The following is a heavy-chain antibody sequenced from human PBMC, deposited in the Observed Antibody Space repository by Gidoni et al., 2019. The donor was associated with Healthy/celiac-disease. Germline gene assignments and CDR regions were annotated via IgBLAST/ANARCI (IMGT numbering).Heavy chain of an antibody. Sequence: EVQLLESGGGLVQPGGSLRLSCAASGFTFSRYAMSWVRQAPGKGLEWVSAISGSGGSTYYADSVKGRFTISRDNSKNTLYLQMNSLRAEDTAVYYCAKCLAAAGTPGATDYWGQGTLVTVSS. D-gene: IGHD6-13*01. CDR2: ISGSGGST. CDR3: AKCLAAAGTPGATDY. J-gene: IGHJ4*02. CDR1: GFTFSRYA. V-gene: IGHV3-23*01.